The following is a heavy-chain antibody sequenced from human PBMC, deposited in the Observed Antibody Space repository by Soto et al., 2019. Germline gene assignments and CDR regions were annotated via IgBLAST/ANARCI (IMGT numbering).Heavy chain of an antibody. CDR2: IYYSGST. D-gene: IGHD3-22*01. V-gene: IGHV4-31*03. Sequence: SLTCTVSGGSIISGGYYWSWIRQHPGKGLEWIGYIYYSGSTYYNPSLKSRVTISVDTSKNQFSLKLSSVTAADTAVYYCAGGGYDSSDYYPAGWFDPWGQGTLVTVS. J-gene: IGHJ5*02. CDR1: GGSIISGGYY. CDR3: AGGGYDSSDYYPAGWFDP.